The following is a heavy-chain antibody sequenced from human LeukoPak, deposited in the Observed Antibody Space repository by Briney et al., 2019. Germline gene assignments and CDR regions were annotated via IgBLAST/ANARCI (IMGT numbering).Heavy chain of an antibody. D-gene: IGHD3-22*01. V-gene: IGHV3-74*01. J-gene: IGHJ1*01. CDR2: IKSDGST. CDR1: GFTFSSYW. CDR3: ARAPSEIGGYYPEYFRH. Sequence: GGSLRLSCAASGFTFSSYWMHWVRQAPGKGLVWVSRIKSDGSTRYADSVKGRFTIYRDNAKNTVSMQMTSLRAEDTGVYYCARAPSEIGGYYPEYFRHWGKGTLVIVSS.